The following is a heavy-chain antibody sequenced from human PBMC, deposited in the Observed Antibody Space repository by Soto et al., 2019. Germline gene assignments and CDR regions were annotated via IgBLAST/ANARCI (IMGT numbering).Heavy chain of an antibody. CDR1: GYSFTIYW. Sequence: PGESLKISCKGSGYSFTIYWIGWVRQMPGKGLEWMGIIYPGDSDTRYSPSFQGQVTISADKSISTAYLQWSSLKASDTAMYYCAISSSYYYYGMDVWGQGTTVTVSS. D-gene: IGHD6-13*01. V-gene: IGHV5-51*01. J-gene: IGHJ6*02. CDR3: AISSSYYYYGMDV. CDR2: IYPGDSDT.